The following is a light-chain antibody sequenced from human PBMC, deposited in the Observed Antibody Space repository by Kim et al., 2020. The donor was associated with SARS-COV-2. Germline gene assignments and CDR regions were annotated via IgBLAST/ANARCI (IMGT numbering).Light chain of an antibody. Sequence: ASQGQTASITCSGDKLGDKYACWYQQKPGQSPVLVIYQDSKRPSGIPERFSGSNSGNTATLTISGTQAMDEADYYCQAWDSSTVVFGGGTQLTVL. CDR3: QAWDSSTVV. CDR1: KLGDKY. CDR2: QDS. V-gene: IGLV3-1*01. J-gene: IGLJ2*01.